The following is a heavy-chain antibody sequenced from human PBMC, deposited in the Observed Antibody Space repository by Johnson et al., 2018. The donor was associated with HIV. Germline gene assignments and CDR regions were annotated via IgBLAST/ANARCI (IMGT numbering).Heavy chain of an antibody. CDR2: ISWTSGSI. CDR1: GFTFDDYA. J-gene: IGHJ3*02. CDR3: ARDGSSSWPRQAFDI. V-gene: IGHV3-9*01. D-gene: IGHD6-13*01. Sequence: VQLVESGGGLVQPGRSLRLSCAASGFTFDDYAMHWVRQAPGKGLEWVSGISWTSGSIGYADSVKGRFTISRDNAKNSLYLQMTSLRAEDTALYYCARDGSSSWPRQAFDIWGQGTMVTVSS.